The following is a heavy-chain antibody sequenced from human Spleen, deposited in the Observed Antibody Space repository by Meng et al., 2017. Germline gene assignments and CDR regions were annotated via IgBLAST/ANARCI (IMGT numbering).Heavy chain of an antibody. D-gene: IGHD4-11*01. V-gene: IGHV4-59*12. CDR3: ARGPTTMAHDFDY. CDR2: IYYSGST. CDR1: GGSISSYY. J-gene: IGHJ4*02. Sequence: SETLSLTCTVSGGSISSYYWSWIRQPPGKGLEWIGYIYYSGSTNYNPSLKSRATISVDTSQNNLSLKLSSVTAADSAVYYCARGPTTMAHDFDYWGQGTLVTVSS.